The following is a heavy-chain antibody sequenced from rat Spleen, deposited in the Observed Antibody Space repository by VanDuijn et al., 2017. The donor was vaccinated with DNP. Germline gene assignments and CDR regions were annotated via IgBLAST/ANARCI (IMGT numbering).Heavy chain of an antibody. V-gene: IGHV5-22*01. J-gene: IGHJ2*01. CDR3: VRWNSGHFDY. CDR1: GFTFSAYY. Sequence: EVQLVESGGGLVQPGRSLKLSCAASGFTFSAYYMALVRQAPTKGLEWVAYIGSDGYAPYYGDSVKGRFTISRYNTKSTLYLQMNSLRSEDMATYYCVRWNSGHFDYWGQGVMVTVSS. CDR2: IGSDGYAP. D-gene: IGHD4-3*01.